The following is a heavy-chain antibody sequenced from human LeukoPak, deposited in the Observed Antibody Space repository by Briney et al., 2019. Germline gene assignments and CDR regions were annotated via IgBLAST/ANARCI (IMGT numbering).Heavy chain of an antibody. CDR1: GFTFSPVW. Sequence: GGSLRLSCAASGFTFSPVWMHWVRQAPGKGLMWVSHIINDGSYTTYADSVKGRFTISRDNSKNTLYLQMNSLRAEDTAVYYCAKGDSSGYSYYFDYWGQGTLVTVSS. CDR3: AKGDSSGYSYYFDY. D-gene: IGHD3-22*01. J-gene: IGHJ4*02. CDR2: IINDGSYT. V-gene: IGHV3-74*01.